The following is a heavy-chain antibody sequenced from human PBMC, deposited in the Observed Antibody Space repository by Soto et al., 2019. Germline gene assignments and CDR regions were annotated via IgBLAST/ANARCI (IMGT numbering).Heavy chain of an antibody. V-gene: IGHV1-69*13. CDR3: GSGSEDFEDFNWFDP. Sequence: SVKVSCKAAGGTFSSYAISWVRQAPGQGLEWMGGIIPIFGTANYAQKFQGRVTITADESTSTAYMEPSSLRSEDTAVYYCGSGSEDFEDFNWFDPWGQGTLVTVSS. CDR1: GGTFSSYA. J-gene: IGHJ5*02. CDR2: IIPIFGTA. D-gene: IGHD3-10*01.